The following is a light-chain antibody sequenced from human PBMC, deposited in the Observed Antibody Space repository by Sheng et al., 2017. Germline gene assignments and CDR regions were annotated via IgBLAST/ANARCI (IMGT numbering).Light chain of an antibody. CDR2: DNI. J-gene: IGLJ2*01. Sequence: SYEVTQPPSLSVAPGQTARITCGGNNIGSQSVHWYQQKPGQAPVLVVYDNIDRPSGIPERISGFKSGNTATLTISRVEAGDEADYSCQVWDSNSDEVVFGVGTKVTVL. CDR1: NIGSQS. V-gene: IGLV3-21*02. CDR3: QVWDSNSDEVV.